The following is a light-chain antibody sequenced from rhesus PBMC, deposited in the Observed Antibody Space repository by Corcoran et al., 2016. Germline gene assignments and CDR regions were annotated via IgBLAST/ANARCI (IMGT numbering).Light chain of an antibody. V-gene: IGKV3-42*03. CDR1: QSVRSS. CDR3: QQYSDWPLA. CDR2: GES. Sequence: ELVLTQSPATLSLSPGERATLSCRSIQSVRSSLAWYQQKPGQVPRLLIPGESSRATGIPDRFSGSGSGTDFTLTRSSLGPEDFAVYCCQQYSDWPLAFGGGTKVEIK. J-gene: IGKJ4*01.